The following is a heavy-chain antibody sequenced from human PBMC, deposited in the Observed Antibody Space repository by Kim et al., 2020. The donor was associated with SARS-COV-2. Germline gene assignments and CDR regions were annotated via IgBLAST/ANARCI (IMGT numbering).Heavy chain of an antibody. D-gene: IGHD1-26*01. V-gene: IGHV1-2*02. Sequence: QKLQGRVTMTRDTSISTAYMDLGRLRSDDTAVYYCARVFSGSSSSDAFDIWGQGTMVTVSS. CDR3: ARVFSGSSSSDAFDI. J-gene: IGHJ3*02.